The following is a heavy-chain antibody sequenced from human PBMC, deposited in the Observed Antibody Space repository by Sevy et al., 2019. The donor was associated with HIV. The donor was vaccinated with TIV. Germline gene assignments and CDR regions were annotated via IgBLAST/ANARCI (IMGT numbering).Heavy chain of an antibody. D-gene: IGHD4-17*01. CDR3: ARVWERMTTVTKGYYYGMDV. CDR2: IKQDGSEK. J-gene: IGHJ6*02. CDR1: GFTFSSYW. Sequence: GGSLRLSCAASGFTFSSYWMSWVRQAPGKGLEWVANIKQDGSEKYYVDSVKGRFTISRDNAKKSLYLQMNSLRAEDTAVYYCARVWERMTTVTKGYYYGMDVWGQGTTVTVSS. V-gene: IGHV3-7*01.